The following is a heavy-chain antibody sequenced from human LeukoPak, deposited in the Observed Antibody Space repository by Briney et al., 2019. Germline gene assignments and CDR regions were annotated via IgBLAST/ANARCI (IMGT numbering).Heavy chain of an antibody. CDR3: ARSRGYSYGTTFLDY. CDR1: GGSISSSSYY. V-gene: IGHV4-39*07. Sequence: SETLSLTCTVSGGSISSSSYYWGWIRQPPGKGLEWIGSIYYSGSTYYNPSLKSRVTTSVDTSKNQFSLKLSSVTAADTAVYYCARSRGYSYGTTFLDYWGQGTLVTVSS. J-gene: IGHJ4*02. CDR2: IYYSGST. D-gene: IGHD5-18*01.